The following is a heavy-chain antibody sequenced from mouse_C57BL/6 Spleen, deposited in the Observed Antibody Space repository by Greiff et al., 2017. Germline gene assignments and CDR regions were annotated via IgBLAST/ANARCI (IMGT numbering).Heavy chain of an antibody. D-gene: IGHD1-1*01. CDR3: ARPITTEYYYAMDY. CDR2: ISSGSSTI. CDR1: GFTFSDYG. Sequence: EVQLVESGGGLVKPGGSLKLSCAASGFTFSDYGMHWVRQAPEKGLEWVAYISSGSSTIYYADTVKGRFTISRDNAKNTLFLQMTSLRSEDTAMYYCARPITTEYYYAMDYWGQGTSVTVSS. V-gene: IGHV5-17*01. J-gene: IGHJ4*01.